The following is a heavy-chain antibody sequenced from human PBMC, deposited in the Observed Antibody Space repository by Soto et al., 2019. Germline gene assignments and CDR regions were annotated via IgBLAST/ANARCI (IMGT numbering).Heavy chain of an antibody. V-gene: IGHV3-9*01. CDR3: AKDMGPDPYSSGWFNF. J-gene: IGHJ5*01. CDR2: ISWNGGII. D-gene: IGHD6-19*01. Sequence: EVQLVESGGGLVQPGRSLRLSCTASGFTFIDYAMHWVRQTPGKGLEWVSGISWNGGIIGYVGSVKGRFSISRDNAKNSLYLQMSSLRAEDTALYSCAKDMGPDPYSSGWFNFWGQGTLVTVSS. CDR1: GFTFIDYA.